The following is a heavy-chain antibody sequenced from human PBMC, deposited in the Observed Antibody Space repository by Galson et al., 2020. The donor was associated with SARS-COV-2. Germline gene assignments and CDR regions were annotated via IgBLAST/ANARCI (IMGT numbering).Heavy chain of an antibody. Sequence: SETLSLTCTVSGGSISSGGYYWSWIRQHPGKGLEWIGYIYYSGSTYYNPSLKSRVTISVDTSKNQFSLKLSSVTAADTAVYYCARAVKGSIFGVVIQNFDYWGQGTLVTVSS. J-gene: IGHJ4*02. CDR2: IYYSGST. V-gene: IGHV4-31*03. CDR1: GGSISSGGYY. CDR3: ARAVKGSIFGVVIQNFDY. D-gene: IGHD3-3*01.